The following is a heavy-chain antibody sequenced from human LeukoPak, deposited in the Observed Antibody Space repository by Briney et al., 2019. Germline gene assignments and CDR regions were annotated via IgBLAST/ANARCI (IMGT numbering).Heavy chain of an antibody. CDR1: GYTFTSYD. D-gene: IGHD2-15*01. CDR2: IIPIFGTA. Sequence: VASVKVSCKASGYTFTSYDINWVRQAPGQGLEWMGGIIPIFGTANYAQKFQGRVTITTDESTSTAYMELSSLRSEDTAVYYCARAASMIGYCSGGSCYSLFDYRGQGTLVTVSS. V-gene: IGHV1-69*05. CDR3: ARAASMIGYCSGGSCYSLFDY. J-gene: IGHJ4*02.